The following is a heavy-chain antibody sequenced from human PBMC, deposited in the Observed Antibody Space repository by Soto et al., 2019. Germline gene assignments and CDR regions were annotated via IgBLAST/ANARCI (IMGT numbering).Heavy chain of an antibody. CDR2: ISGSGGST. Sequence: PGGSLRLSCAASGFTFSSYAMSWVRQAPGKGLEWVSAISGSGGSTYYADSVKGRFTISRDNSKNTLYLQMNSLRAEDTAVYYCAKYHAAGYYYYYGMDVWGQGTTVNVSS. J-gene: IGHJ6*02. CDR1: GFTFSSYA. D-gene: IGHD6-13*01. CDR3: AKYHAAGYYYYYGMDV. V-gene: IGHV3-23*01.